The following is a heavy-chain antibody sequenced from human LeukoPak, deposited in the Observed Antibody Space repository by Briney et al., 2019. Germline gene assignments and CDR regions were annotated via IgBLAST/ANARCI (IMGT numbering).Heavy chain of an antibody. CDR3: ARESYCSSTSCYGEGAYYFDY. Sequence: ASVTVSCKTSGYTFTGYYMHWMRQAPGQGLEQMGCINPNSGGTNYAQKFQGRVTMTREKSISTAYMELSRLRSDDTAVYYCARESYCSSTSCYGEGAYYFDYWGQGTLVTVPS. CDR2: INPNSGGT. CDR1: GYTFTGYY. V-gene: IGHV1-2*02. D-gene: IGHD2-2*01. J-gene: IGHJ4*02.